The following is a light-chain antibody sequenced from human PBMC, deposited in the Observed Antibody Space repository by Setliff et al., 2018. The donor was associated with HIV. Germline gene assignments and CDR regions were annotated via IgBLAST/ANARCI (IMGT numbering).Light chain of an antibody. V-gene: IGLV2-14*01. Sequence: QSALTQPASVSGSPRQSITISCTGTSSDVGGYNFVSWYQLHPGKAPKLMIYEVTHRPSGVSNRFSGSKSGNTASLTISGLQPEDEADYYCSSYTSSSTPVFGTGTKVTVL. J-gene: IGLJ1*01. CDR1: SSDVGGYNF. CDR2: EVT. CDR3: SSYTSSSTPV.